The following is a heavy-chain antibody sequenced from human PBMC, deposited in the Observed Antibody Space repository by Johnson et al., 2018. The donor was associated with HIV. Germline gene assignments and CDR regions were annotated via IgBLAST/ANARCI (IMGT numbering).Heavy chain of an antibody. CDR3: ANLPVGATGTDAFDI. CDR1: GFTFSS. Sequence: QVLLVESGGGVVQPGRSLRLSCAASGFTFSSMHWDRQAPGKGLEWVANIKQDGSNKYYADSVKGRFTISRDNSKNTLFLQMNSLRAEDTAVYYCANLPVGATGTDAFDIWGQGTMVTVSS. CDR2: IKQDGSNK. J-gene: IGHJ3*02. D-gene: IGHD1-26*01. V-gene: IGHV3-33*08.